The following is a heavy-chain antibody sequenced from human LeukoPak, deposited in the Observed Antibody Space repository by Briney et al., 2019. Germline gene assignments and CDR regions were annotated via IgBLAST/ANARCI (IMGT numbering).Heavy chain of an antibody. CDR3: ARSKTYYYESSGSHSVFDYYMDV. Sequence: GGTLRLSCAASGFTFRSYSMNWVRQAPGKGLEWVSSISSSSIYKYYADSVKGRFTISRDNAKKSLYLQMNSLRAEDTAVYYCARSKTYYYESSGSHSVFDYYMDVWGKGTTVTVSS. D-gene: IGHD3-22*01. CDR2: ISSSSIYK. V-gene: IGHV3-21*01. J-gene: IGHJ6*03. CDR1: GFTFRSYS.